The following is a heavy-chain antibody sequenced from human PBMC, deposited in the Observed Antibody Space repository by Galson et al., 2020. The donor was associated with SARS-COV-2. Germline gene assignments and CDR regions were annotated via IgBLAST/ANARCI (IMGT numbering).Heavy chain of an antibody. V-gene: IGHV4-34*01. D-gene: IGHD2-2*01. Sequence: SETLSLTCAVSGGSFKNYYWTRIRQSPGKGLQWIGDINHSGSTNYDPSLQGRVAMSVDTSKNQFSLRLSSVTAADTAVYYCVRGAEERRIIVVVPYYYTYMDVWGGGTAVTVSS. CDR3: VRGAEERRIIVVVPYYYTYMDV. CDR2: INHSGST. CDR1: GGSFKNYY. J-gene: IGHJ6*03.